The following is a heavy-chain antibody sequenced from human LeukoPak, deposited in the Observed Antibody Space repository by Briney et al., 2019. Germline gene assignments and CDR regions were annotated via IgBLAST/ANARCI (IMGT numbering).Heavy chain of an antibody. Sequence: SVKVSCKASGFTFTSSAMQWVRQARGQRLEWIGWIVVGSGNTNYAQKFQERVTITRDMSTSTAYMELSRLRAEDTAVYYCAAESGSGSLWFDPWGQGTLVTVSS. CDR1: GFTFTSSA. V-gene: IGHV1-58*02. D-gene: IGHD3-10*01. CDR2: IVVGSGNT. CDR3: AAESGSGSLWFDP. J-gene: IGHJ5*02.